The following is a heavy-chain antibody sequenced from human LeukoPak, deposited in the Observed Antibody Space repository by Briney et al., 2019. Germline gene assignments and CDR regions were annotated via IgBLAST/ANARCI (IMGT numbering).Heavy chain of an antibody. CDR2: INHSGSI. D-gene: IGHD5-24*01. Sequence: SETLSLTCAVYGGSFSGYYWSWIRQPPGKGLEWIGEINHSGSINYNPSLKSRVTISVDTSKNQFSLKLSSVTAADTAVYYCARDGYNVHYYYMDVWGKGTTVTVSS. V-gene: IGHV4-34*01. CDR3: ARDGYNVHYYYMDV. CDR1: GGSFSGYY. J-gene: IGHJ6*03.